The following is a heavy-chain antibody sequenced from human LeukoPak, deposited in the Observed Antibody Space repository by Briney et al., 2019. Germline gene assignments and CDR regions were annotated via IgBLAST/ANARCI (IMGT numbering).Heavy chain of an antibody. CDR1: GFTFSCYA. V-gene: IGHV3-23*01. J-gene: IGHJ4*02. CDR3: AKVSSGSYLSYFDY. D-gene: IGHD3-10*01. CDR2: ISGSGGST. Sequence: GGSLRLSCAASGFTFSCYAMSWVRQAPGKGLEWVSAISGSGGSTYYADSVKGRFTISRDNSKNTLYLQVNSLRAEDTAVYYCAKVSSGSYLSYFDYWGQGTLVTVSS.